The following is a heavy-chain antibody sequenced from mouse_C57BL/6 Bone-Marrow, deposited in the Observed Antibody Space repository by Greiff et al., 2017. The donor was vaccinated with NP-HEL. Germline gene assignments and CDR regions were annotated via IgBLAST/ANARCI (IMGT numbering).Heavy chain of an antibody. CDR1: GFNIKDDY. Sequence: EVQLQQSGAELVRPGASVQLSCTASGFNIKDDYMHWVKQRPEQGLEWIGWIDPENGDTEYASKFQGKATITADTSSNTAYLQLSSLTSEDTAVYYCTNYYGDYWGQGTTLTVSS. V-gene: IGHV14-4*01. CDR3: TNYYGDY. CDR2: IDPENGDT. J-gene: IGHJ2*01.